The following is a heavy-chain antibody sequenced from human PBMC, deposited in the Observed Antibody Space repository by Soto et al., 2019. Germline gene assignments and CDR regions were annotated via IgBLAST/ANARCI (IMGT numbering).Heavy chain of an antibody. CDR2: IYYSGTK. CDR3: AREKEDDSGDYNAFDI. J-gene: IGHJ3*02. V-gene: IGHV4-31*03. CDR1: GDSINNGDCY. Sequence: QVQLQESGPGLVKPSQTLSLTCTVSGDSINNGDCYWSWLRQLPGKGLEWIGYIYYSGTKYYNPSLKSRVSMSVDTSKHQFSLNLTSVTAADTAVYYCAREKEDDSGDYNAFDIWGQGTVVTVSS. D-gene: IGHD4-17*01.